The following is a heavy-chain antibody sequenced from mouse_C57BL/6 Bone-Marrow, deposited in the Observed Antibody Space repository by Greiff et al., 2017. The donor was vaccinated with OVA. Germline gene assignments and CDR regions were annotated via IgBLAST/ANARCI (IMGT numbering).Heavy chain of an antibody. Sequence: QVQLKQSGAELVKPGASVKLSCKASGYTFTSYGMHWVKQTPVQGLEWIGRIHPSDSDTNYNQKFKGKATLTVDKSSSTAYMQLSSLTSEDSAVYYYGIPYYCTWFAYWGQGTLVTVSA. CDR3: GIPYYCTWFAY. D-gene: IGHD2-10*01. CDR1: GYTFTSYG. J-gene: IGHJ3*01. V-gene: IGHV1-74*01. CDR2: IHPSDSDT.